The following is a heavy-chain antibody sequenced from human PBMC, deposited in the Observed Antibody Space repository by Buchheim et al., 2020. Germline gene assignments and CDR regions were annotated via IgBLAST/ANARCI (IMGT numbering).Heavy chain of an antibody. CDR3: AREDRGYCSGGSCYSHWFDP. D-gene: IGHD2-15*01. Sequence: QVQLQESGPGLVKPSQTLSLTCTVSGGSIGSGGYYWSWIRQHPGKGLEWIGYIYYSGSTYYNPSLKSRVTISVDTSKNQFSLKLSSVTAADTAVYYCAREDRGYCSGGSCYSHWFDPWGQGTL. CDR1: GGSIGSGGYY. J-gene: IGHJ5*02. CDR2: IYYSGST. V-gene: IGHV4-31*03.